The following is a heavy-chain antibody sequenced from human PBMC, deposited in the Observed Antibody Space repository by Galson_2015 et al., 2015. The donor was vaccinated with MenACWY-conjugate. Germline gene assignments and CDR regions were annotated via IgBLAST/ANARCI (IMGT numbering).Heavy chain of an antibody. V-gene: IGHV3-48*03. D-gene: IGHD4-11*01. J-gene: IGHJ3*01. Sequence: SLRLSCAASGFTFNTYNINWVRQAPGKGLEWVSYISSSGTTIYYADSVKGRFTISRDNTKNSLYLQMNSLRAEDTAVYYCARDRHYSDYTSNDWGQGTMVTVSS. CDR2: ISSSGTTI. CDR1: GFTFNTYN. CDR3: ARDRHYSDYTSND.